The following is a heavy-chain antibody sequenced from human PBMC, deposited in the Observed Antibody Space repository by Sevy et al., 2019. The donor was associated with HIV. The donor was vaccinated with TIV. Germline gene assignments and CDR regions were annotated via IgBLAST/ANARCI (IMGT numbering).Heavy chain of an antibody. J-gene: IGHJ4*02. CDR3: ARGDSLVVPPATVDY. V-gene: IGHV1-2*02. D-gene: IGHD2-2*01. CDR1: GYTFTDYY. Sequence: ASVKVSCKASGYTFTDYYIHWVRQAPGQGLEWMGWINPHIGGTNIAQKFQGRVTMTRDTSISTAYLDLSRLRSEDTAIYYCARGDSLVVPPATVDYWGQGTLVTVSS. CDR2: INPHIGGT.